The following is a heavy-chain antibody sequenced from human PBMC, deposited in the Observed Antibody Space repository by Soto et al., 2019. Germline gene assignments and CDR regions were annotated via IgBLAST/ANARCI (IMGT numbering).Heavy chain of an antibody. CDR2: IIPKLGSA. D-gene: IGHD5-12*01. V-gene: IGHV1-69*01. Sequence: QVQLVQSGAEVKEPGSSVKVSCKASGGGNLRDYRTTWVRRAPGQGLEWMGGIIPKLGSANYAQNFQGRVTVTADESTNTVYGELRGLSSDDTAVYYCARGGVGYNSGAVYGDKGPPATVSS. J-gene: IGHJ4*02. CDR1: GGGNLRDYR. CDR3: ARGGVGYNSGAVY.